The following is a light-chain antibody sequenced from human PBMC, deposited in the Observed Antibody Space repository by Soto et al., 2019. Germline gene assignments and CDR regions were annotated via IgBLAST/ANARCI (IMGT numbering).Light chain of an antibody. J-gene: IGKJ3*01. V-gene: IGKV3-11*01. Sequence: EIVLTQSPATLSLSPGERATLSCRASQSVGSYLVWYQEKPAQAPRLLIHDVSNRDTGIPARFSGSGSGTEFTLTISSLEPEDFAVYYCQQRSNWPMTFGPGTKVEIK. CDR1: QSVGSY. CDR2: DVS. CDR3: QQRSNWPMT.